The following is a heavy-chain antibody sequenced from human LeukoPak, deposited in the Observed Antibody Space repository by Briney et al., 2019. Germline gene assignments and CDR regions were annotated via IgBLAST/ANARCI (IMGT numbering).Heavy chain of an antibody. CDR3: AYSSGWLGDAFDI. J-gene: IGHJ3*02. D-gene: IGHD6-19*01. Sequence: PGGSLRLSCAASGFTFSSYAMSWVRQAPGKGREWVSAISGSGGSTYYADSVKGRFTISRDNSKNTLYLQMNSLRAEDTAVYYCAYSSGWLGDAFDIWGQGTMVTVSS. CDR1: GFTFSSYA. V-gene: IGHV3-23*01. CDR2: ISGSGGST.